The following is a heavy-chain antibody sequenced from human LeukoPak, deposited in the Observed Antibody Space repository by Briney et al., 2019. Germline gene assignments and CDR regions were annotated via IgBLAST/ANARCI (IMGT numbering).Heavy chain of an antibody. Sequence: PSETLSLTCIVSGGSVSGYYWSWIRQPAGKGLEWIGHMDTSGHTNYNSSLMSRVTMSVDTSKNQLSLRLTSVTAADTAVYYCARHWSHSVAQFGRSYWFDPWGQGTLVTVSS. V-gene: IGHV4-4*07. CDR2: MDTSGHT. CDR3: ARHWSHSVAQFGRSYWFDP. J-gene: IGHJ5*02. D-gene: IGHD2-15*01. CDR1: GGSVSGYY.